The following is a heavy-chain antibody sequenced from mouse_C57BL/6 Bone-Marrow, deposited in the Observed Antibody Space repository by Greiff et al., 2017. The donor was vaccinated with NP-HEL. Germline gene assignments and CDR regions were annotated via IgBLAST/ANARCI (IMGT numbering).Heavy chain of an antibody. CDR2: IYPRSGNT. J-gene: IGHJ4*01. CDR1: GYTFTSYG. V-gene: IGHV1-81*01. Sequence: VQRVESGAELARPGASVKLSCKASGYTFTSYGISWVKQRTGQGLEWIGEIYPRSGNTYYNEKFKGKATLTADKSSSTAYMELRSLTSEDSAVYFCARRRSYAMDYWGQGTSVTVSS. CDR3: ARRRSYAMDY.